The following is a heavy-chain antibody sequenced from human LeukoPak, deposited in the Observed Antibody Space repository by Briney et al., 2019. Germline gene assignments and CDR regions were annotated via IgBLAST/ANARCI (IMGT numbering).Heavy chain of an antibody. V-gene: IGHV4-59*12. J-gene: IGHJ1*01. CDR3: AGMTTVTIAEYFQH. CDR2: IYYSGTT. CDR1: GGSISSYY. Sequence: SETLSLTCTVSGGSISSYYWSWIRQPPGKGLDCIGYIYYSGTTNYNPSLKSRVTISLDTSKNQFSLKLTSVTAADTAMYFCAGMTTVTIAEYFQHWGQGTLVTVSS. D-gene: IGHD4-17*01.